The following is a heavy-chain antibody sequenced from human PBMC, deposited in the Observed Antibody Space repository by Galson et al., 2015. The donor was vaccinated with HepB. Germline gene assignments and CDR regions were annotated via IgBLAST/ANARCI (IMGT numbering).Heavy chain of an antibody. V-gene: IGHV1-2*02. Sequence: SVKVSCKASGYTFTGYYMHWVRQAPGQGLEWMGWINPNSGGTNYAQKFQGRVTMTRDTSISTAYIELSRLRSDDTAVYYCARVTPGVYYDSSGYYIDYWGQGTLVTVSS. J-gene: IGHJ4*02. CDR3: ARVTPGVYYDSSGYYIDY. CDR2: INPNSGGT. CDR1: GYTFTGYY. D-gene: IGHD3-22*01.